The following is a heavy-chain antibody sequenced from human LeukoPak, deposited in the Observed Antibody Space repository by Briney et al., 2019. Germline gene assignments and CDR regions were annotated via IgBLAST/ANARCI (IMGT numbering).Heavy chain of an antibody. CDR2: TYYRSKYYN. Sequence: QTLSLTCAISGDSVSSNTAAWSWIRQYPWRGLEWLGRTYYRSKYYNDYAVSGNSPPTHNPNTSKNQYSLQLTSVPPEDTAMSYCARVDRAISTTGTLADWGQGTLVTVSS. CDR3: ARVDRAISTTGTLAD. CDR1: GDSVSSNTAA. V-gene: IGHV6-1*01. J-gene: IGHJ4*02. D-gene: IGHD6-13*01.